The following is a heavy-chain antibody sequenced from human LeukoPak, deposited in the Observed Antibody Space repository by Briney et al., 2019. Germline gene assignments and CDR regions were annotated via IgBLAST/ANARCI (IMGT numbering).Heavy chain of an antibody. V-gene: IGHV4-34*01. CDR2: INHSGST. CDR1: GGSFSGYY. Sequence: SETLSLTCAVYGGSFSGYYWSWIRQPPGKGLEWIGEINHSGSTNYNPSLKSRVTISVDTSKNQFSLKLSSVTAADTAVYYCARHLSYGSGSYYKWGLDYWGQGTLVTVSS. D-gene: IGHD3-10*01. CDR3: ARHLSYGSGSYYKWGLDY. J-gene: IGHJ4*02.